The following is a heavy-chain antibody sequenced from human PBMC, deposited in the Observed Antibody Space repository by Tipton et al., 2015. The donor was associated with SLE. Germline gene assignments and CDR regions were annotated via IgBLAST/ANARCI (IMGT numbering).Heavy chain of an antibody. CDR3: ARSNRY. V-gene: IGHV3-23*01. CDR2: ISGNDDST. CDR1: GFTFANYA. Sequence: SLRLSCAASGFTFANYAMTWVRQGPGKGLDWISAISGNDDSTIYADSVKGRFTISRDNSKNTLYLQMNNLRPEDTAVYYCARSNRYWGQGTLVTVSS. J-gene: IGHJ4*02. D-gene: IGHD2-15*01.